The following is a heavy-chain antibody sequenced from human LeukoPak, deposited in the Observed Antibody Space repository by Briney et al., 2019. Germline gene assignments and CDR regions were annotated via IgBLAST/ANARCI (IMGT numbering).Heavy chain of an antibody. J-gene: IGHJ5*02. V-gene: IGHV4-59*01. CDR2: IYYSGTT. Sequence: SETLSLTCTISGASIDSYYWSWIRQPPGKGLEWIGYIYYSGTTNYNPSLKRRVTISVDTSKNQFSLKLSSVTAADTAVYYCARDLGAAALDPWGQGTLVTVSS. CDR3: ARDLGAAALDP. D-gene: IGHD6-13*01. CDR1: GASIDSYY.